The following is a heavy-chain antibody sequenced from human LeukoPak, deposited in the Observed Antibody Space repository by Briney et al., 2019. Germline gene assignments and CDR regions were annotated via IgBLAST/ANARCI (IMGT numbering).Heavy chain of an antibody. CDR1: GGXISDYY. CDR3: AREYYSLSGRNWFDP. CDR2: ISNKGKT. V-gene: IGHV4-59*01. D-gene: IGHD3-10*01. Sequence: SETLSLTCTVSGGXISDYYCIWIRQPPGKGLEWVGHISNKGKTNYSPSLNSRVTISVDKSRNQFSLNLSSVTAADTAVYYCAREYYSLSGRNWFDPWGQGTLVTVSS. J-gene: IGHJ5*02.